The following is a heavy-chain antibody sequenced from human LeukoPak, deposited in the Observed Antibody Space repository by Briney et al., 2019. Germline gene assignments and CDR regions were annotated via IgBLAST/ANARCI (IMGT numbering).Heavy chain of an antibody. J-gene: IGHJ4*02. D-gene: IGHD4-11*01. CDR2: INTDGTGT. CDR1: GFTFSSYW. CDR3: ARLMSTVTEGFDY. Sequence: GGSLRLSCAASGFTFSSYWMHWVRQAPGKGLVWVSHINTDGTGTTHADSVKGRFTISRDNAKNTLYLQMNSLRAEDTAVYYCARLMSTVTEGFDYWGQGTLVTVSS. V-gene: IGHV3-74*01.